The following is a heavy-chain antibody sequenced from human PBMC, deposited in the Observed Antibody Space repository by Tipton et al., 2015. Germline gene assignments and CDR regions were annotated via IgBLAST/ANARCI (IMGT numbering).Heavy chain of an antibody. Sequence: QLVQSGAEVRKPGESLKISCKASGYSFSNFWIAWVRQMPGKGLEWMGIIYPGDSDAKYSPSFQGQVTISVDKSINSAYLQWSSLKASDTAIYYCARRPLVYAINGWLDSWGQGTLVTVSS. J-gene: IGHJ5*01. CDR3: ARRPLVYAINGWLDS. V-gene: IGHV5-51*01. D-gene: IGHD2-8*01. CDR2: IYPGDSDA. CDR1: GYSFSNFW.